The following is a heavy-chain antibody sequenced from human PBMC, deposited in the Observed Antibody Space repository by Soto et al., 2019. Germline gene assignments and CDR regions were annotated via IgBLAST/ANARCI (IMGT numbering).Heavy chain of an antibody. J-gene: IGHJ6*02. V-gene: IGHV6-1*01. CDR3: ARVPHYYGSGSYTYYYYYGMDV. D-gene: IGHD3-10*01. Sequence: SQTLSLTCAISGDSVSSNSAAWNWIRQSPSRGLEWLGRTYYRSKWYNDYAVSVKSQITINPDTSKNQFSLQLNSVTPEDTAVYYCARVPHYYGSGSYTYYYYYGMDVWGQGTTVTV. CDR2: TYYRSKWYN. CDR1: GDSVSSNSAA.